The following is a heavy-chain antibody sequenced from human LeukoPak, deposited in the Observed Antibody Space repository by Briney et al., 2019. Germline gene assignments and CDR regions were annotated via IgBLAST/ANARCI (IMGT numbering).Heavy chain of an antibody. J-gene: IGHJ5*02. V-gene: IGHV4-38-2*02. Sequence: SETLSLTCTVSGYSISSGYYWGWIRQPPGKGLEWIGSIYQSGSTYYNPSLKSRVTISVGTSKNQFSLKLSSVTAADTAVYYCARVQSRLSWFDPWGQGTLVTVSS. CDR1: GYSISSGYY. CDR3: ARVQSRLSWFDP. CDR2: IYQSGST.